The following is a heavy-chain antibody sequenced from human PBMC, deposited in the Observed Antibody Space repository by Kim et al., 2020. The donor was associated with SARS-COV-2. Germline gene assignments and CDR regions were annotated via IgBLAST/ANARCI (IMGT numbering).Heavy chain of an antibody. J-gene: IGHJ6*02. CDR2: ISAYNGNT. V-gene: IGHV1-18*04. Sequence: ASVKVSCKASGYTFTSYGISWVRQAPGQGLEWMGWISAYNGNTNYAQKLQGRVTMTTDTSTSTAYMELRSLRSDDTAVYYCARDRSLYCSSTSCPQFDYYYGMDVWGQGTTVTVSS. D-gene: IGHD2-2*01. CDR3: ARDRSLYCSSTSCPQFDYYYGMDV. CDR1: GYTFTSYG.